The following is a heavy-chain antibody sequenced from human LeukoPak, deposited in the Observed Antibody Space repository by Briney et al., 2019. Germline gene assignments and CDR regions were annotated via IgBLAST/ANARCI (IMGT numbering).Heavy chain of an antibody. CDR2: IYYSGNT. CDR1: GGSISRGDYY. J-gene: IGHJ4*02. CDR3: ARGDGYNFDF. V-gene: IGHV4-30-4*08. D-gene: IGHD5-24*01. Sequence: SQTLSLTCTVSGGSISRGDYYWSWIRQPPGKGLEWIAYIYYSGNTNYNPSLKSRVSISVDTPKNQLSLKLSSVSAADTAVYYCARGDGYNFDFWGQGTLVTVSS.